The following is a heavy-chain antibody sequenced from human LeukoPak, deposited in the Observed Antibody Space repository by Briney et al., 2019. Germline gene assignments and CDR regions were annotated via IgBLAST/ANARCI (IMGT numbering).Heavy chain of an antibody. CDR3: ARGAGWRAEYFQH. V-gene: IGHV3-23*01. Sequence: GGSLRLSCAASGFTFSSYATSWVRQAPGKGLEWVSAISGSGGSTYYADSVKGRFTISRDNAKNSLYLQMNSLRAEDTAVYYCARGAGWRAEYFQHWGQGTLVTVSS. J-gene: IGHJ1*01. CDR2: ISGSGGST. D-gene: IGHD6-19*01. CDR1: GFTFSSYA.